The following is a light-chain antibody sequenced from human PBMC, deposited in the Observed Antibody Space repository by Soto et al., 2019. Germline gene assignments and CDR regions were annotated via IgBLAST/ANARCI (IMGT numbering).Light chain of an antibody. CDR2: GAS. J-gene: IGKJ1*01. CDR1: QSVSSN. Sequence: EIVSTQSPATLSVSPGERATLSCRSSQSVSSNLAWYQQKPCQAPSLLIYGASTRATGIPARFSGSGSGTDYTLTIRSLEPEDCAVYYCQQRSNWPPTFGQGPKVDIK. CDR3: QQRSNWPPT. V-gene: IGKV3-11*01.